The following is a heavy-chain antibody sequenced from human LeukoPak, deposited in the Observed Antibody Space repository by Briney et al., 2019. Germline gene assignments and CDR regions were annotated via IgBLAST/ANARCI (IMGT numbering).Heavy chain of an antibody. CDR3: ARGAPDNWFDP. Sequence: SETLSLTCAVYGVPFSGYYWSWIRQPPGKGLEWVGEINHSGSTNYNPSLKSRVTISVDPSKNQFSLKLSSVPAADTAVYYCARGAPDNWFDPWGQGTLVTVSS. CDR1: GVPFSGYY. CDR2: INHSGST. V-gene: IGHV4-34*01. J-gene: IGHJ5*02.